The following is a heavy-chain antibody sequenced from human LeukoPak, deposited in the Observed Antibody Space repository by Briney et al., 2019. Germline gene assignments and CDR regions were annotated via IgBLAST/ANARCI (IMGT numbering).Heavy chain of an antibody. J-gene: IGHJ4*02. CDR2: IIPILGIA. D-gene: IGHD6-13*01. V-gene: IGHV1-69*04. Sequence: GASVKVSCKASGGTFSSHAISWVRQAPGQGLEWMGRIIPILGIANYAQKFQGRVTITADKSTSTAYMELSSLRSEDTAVYYCARGIAASGDDYWGQGTLVTVSS. CDR3: ARGIAASGDDY. CDR1: GGTFSSHA.